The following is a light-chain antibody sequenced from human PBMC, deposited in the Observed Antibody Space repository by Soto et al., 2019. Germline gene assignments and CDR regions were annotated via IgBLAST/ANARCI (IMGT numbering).Light chain of an antibody. CDR2: EVV. Sequence: QSALTQPPSASGSPGQSVTISCTGTKNDIGVYDFVSWYQHHPGKAPRLIIYEVVQRPSGVPDRFSGSKSGNTASLTVSGLQAAYDACYGGNPDAGCFTYGCGTG. V-gene: IGLV2-8*01. J-gene: IGLJ1*01. CDR1: KNDIGVYDF. CDR3: NPDAGCFTYG.